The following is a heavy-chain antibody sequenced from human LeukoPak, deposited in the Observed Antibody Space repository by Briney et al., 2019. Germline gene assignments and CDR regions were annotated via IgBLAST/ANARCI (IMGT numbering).Heavy chain of an antibody. D-gene: IGHD3-22*01. CDR1: SGSISSSSYY. CDR2: IYYSGST. J-gene: IGHJ4*02. Sequence: SETLSLTCTVSSGSISSSSYYWGWIRQPPGKGLEWIGSIYYSGSTYYNPSLKSRVTISVDTSKNQFSLKLSSVTAADTAVYYCAIKLDYYDSSGYCHLDYWGQGTLVTVSS. V-gene: IGHV4-39*07. CDR3: AIKLDYYDSSGYCHLDY.